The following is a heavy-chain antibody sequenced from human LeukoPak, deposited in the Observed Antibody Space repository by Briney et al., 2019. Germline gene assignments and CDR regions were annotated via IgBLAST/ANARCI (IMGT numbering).Heavy chain of an antibody. J-gene: IGHJ4*02. CDR1: GFTFNNAW. D-gene: IGHD1-1*01. V-gene: IGHV3-15*01. CDR3: TTDGGMYNWNDVVY. Sequence: GGSLRHSCAASGFTFNNAWMSWVRQAPGKGLEWVGRIKSKTDGGTTDYAAPVKGRFTISRDDSKNTLFLQMNSLKTEDTAVYYCTTDGGMYNWNDVVYWGQGTLVTVSS. CDR2: IKSKTDGGTT.